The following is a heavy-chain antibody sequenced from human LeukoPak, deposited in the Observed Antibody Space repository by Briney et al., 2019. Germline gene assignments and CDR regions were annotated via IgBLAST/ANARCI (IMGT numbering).Heavy chain of an antibody. CDR2: INPSDGDT. V-gene: IGHV1-46*01. CDR1: GYTFTYHY. Sequence: ASVKVSCKASGYTFTYHYIHLVRQAPGQGLEWMGIINPSDGDTNYAQRFQGRVTMTRDTSTSTVYMELSSLDSEDTAVYYCARESDVGKDFDCWGQGTLVTVSS. D-gene: IGHD1-1*01. CDR3: ARESDVGKDFDC. J-gene: IGHJ4*02.